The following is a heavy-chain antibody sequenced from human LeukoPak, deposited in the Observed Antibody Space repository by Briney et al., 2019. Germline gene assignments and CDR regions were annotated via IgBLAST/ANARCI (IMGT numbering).Heavy chain of an antibody. Sequence: ASVKVSCKVSGYTLTELSMHWVRQAPGKGLEWMGGFDPEDGETIYAQKFQGRVTMTEDTSTDTAYMELSSLRSEDTAAYYCATTVATSRTFDYWGQGTLVTVSS. CDR1: GYTLTELS. D-gene: IGHD5-12*01. CDR2: FDPEDGET. CDR3: ATTVATSRTFDY. J-gene: IGHJ4*02. V-gene: IGHV1-24*01.